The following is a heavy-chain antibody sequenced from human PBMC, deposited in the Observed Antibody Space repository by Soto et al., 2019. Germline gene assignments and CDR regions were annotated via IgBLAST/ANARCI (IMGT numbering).Heavy chain of an antibody. J-gene: IGHJ5*02. CDR2: IYYSGST. CDR1: GGYIRSGGYY. Sequence: SETLSLTSTVSGGYIRSGGYYWSWIRQHPGKGLEWIGYIYYSGSTYYNPSLKSRVTISVDTSKNQFSLKLSSVTAADTAVYYCARETRDGYYNYGQTWGQGTLVTVSS. D-gene: IGHD1-26*01. CDR3: ARETRDGYYNYGQT. V-gene: IGHV4-31*03.